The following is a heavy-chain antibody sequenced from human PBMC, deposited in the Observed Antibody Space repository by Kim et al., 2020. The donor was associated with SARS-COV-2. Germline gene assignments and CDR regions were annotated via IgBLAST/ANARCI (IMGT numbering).Heavy chain of an antibody. CDR2: ISGSGGGT. CDR1: GFTFSSYA. CDR3: TTARPEGLLGGPRFDP. J-gene: IGHJ5*02. Sequence: GGSLRLSCAASGFTFSSYAMRWVRQAPGKGLEWVASISGSGGGTYYADSVKGRFTISRDNSKNTLYLDMNSLRADDTAVYYCTTARPEGLLGGPRFDPWGQGTLVTVSS. V-gene: IGHV3-23*01. D-gene: IGHD3-16*01.